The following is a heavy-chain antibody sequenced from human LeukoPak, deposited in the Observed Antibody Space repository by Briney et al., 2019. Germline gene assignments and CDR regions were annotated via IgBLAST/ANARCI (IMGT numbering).Heavy chain of an antibody. CDR3: TRDGTPETIWSGYYIDY. Sequence: PGGSLRLSCTAPGFNFGDYAMSWVRQAPGKGLEWVGFIRSKVHGGTTEYAASVKGRFTISRNDSKSIAYLQMNSLKSEDTAVYYCTRDGTPETIWSGYYIDYWGQGTLVTVSS. CDR2: IRSKVHGGTT. J-gene: IGHJ4*02. CDR1: GFNFGDYA. V-gene: IGHV3-49*04. D-gene: IGHD3-3*01.